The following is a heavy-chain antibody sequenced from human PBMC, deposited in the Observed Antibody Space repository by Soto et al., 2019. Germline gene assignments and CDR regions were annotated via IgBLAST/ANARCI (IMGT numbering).Heavy chain of an antibody. V-gene: IGHV1-18*01. D-gene: IGHD1-1*01. J-gene: IGHJ5*02. CDR3: ARDWKGAEGFDP. CDR1: GYTFSTYG. Sequence: QVQLVQSGAEVKKPGASVKVSCKASGYTFSTYGFSWVRQAPGQGLEWMGWIGADNGDTNYAQNFQGRVTMTTDTXTXXXXMXLRSLTSDDTAVYFCARDWKGAEGFDPWGQGTLVTVSS. CDR2: IGADNGDT.